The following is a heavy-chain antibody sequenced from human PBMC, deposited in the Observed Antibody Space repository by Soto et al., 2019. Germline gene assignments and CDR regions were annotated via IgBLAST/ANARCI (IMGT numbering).Heavy chain of an antibody. D-gene: IGHD6-6*01. J-gene: IGHJ6*02. CDR2: ISYDGSNK. Sequence: QVQLVESGGGVVQPGRSLRLSCAASGFTFSSYAMHWVRQAPGKGLEWVAVISYDGSNKYYADSVKGRFTISRDNSKNTLYLQMNSLRAEDTAVYYCARELSGARLYYYYGMDVWGQGTTVTVSS. CDR3: ARELSGARLYYYYGMDV. CDR1: GFTFSSYA. V-gene: IGHV3-30-3*01.